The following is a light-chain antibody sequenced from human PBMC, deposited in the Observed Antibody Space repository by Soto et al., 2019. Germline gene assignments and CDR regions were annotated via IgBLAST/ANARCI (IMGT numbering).Light chain of an antibody. CDR1: QSVSSY. CDR2: DAS. CDR3: QQRINWPPMFT. V-gene: IGKV3-11*01. Sequence: EIVLTQSPPTLSLSPGESATLSCRASQSVSSYFSWYQQKPGQAPRLVIYDASNRATGIPPRFSGSGSGTDFTLTISSLEPEDFALYYCQQRINWPPMFTFGQGTKLEIK. J-gene: IGKJ2*01.